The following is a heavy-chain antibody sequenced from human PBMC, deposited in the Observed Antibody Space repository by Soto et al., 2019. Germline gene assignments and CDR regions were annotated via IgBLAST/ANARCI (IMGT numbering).Heavy chain of an antibody. D-gene: IGHD5-12*01. CDR1: GDTFSGYS. V-gene: IGHV1-69*14. CDR2: IIPLFGTT. Sequence: QVQLVQSGAEVKKPGSSVKVSCKDSGDTFSGYSISWVRQAPGQGLEWMGGIIPLFGTTNYAQRFQGRVTITADKSTSTAYMELSSLKSEDTAIYYCARDLGSGYDPGDYWGQGTLVTVSS. CDR3: ARDLGSGYDPGDY. J-gene: IGHJ4*02.